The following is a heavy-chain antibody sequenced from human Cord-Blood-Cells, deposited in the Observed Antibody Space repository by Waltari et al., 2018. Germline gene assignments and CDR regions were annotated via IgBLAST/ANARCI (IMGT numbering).Heavy chain of an antibody. Sequence: QVQLQESGPGLVKPSGTLSLTCAASGGSISSSNWWSWVRQPPGKGLEWIGEIYHSGSTNYNPSLKSRVTISVDKSKNQFSLKLSSVTAADTAVYYCARDRGYCSSTSCYTWYFDLWGRGTLVTVSS. J-gene: IGHJ2*01. CDR3: ARDRGYCSSTSCYTWYFDL. V-gene: IGHV4-4*02. CDR1: GGSISSSNW. CDR2: IYHSGST. D-gene: IGHD2-2*02.